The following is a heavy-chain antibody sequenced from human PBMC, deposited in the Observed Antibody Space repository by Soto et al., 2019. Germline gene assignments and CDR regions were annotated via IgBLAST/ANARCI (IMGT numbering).Heavy chain of an antibody. Sequence: ASVKVSCKASGYTLTSSGITWVRQAPGQGLEWMGWISAYNGNTNYAHKFQGRVTMTTDTSTSTAYMELRSLRSDDTAVYYCARDLMVRGVITYYFDDWGQGTLVTVSS. CDR2: ISAYNGNT. J-gene: IGHJ4*02. CDR3: ARDLMVRGVITYYFDD. V-gene: IGHV1-18*01. CDR1: GYTLTSSG. D-gene: IGHD3-10*01.